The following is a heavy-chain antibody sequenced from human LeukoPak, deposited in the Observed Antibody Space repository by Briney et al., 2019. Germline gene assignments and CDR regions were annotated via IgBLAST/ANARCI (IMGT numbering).Heavy chain of an antibody. CDR2: IYYSGST. CDR1: GGSISSSSYY. V-gene: IGHV4-39*07. Sequence: KPSETLSLTCTVSGGSISSSSYYWGWIRQPPGKGLEWIGSIYYSGSTYYNPSLKSRVTISVDTSKNQFSLKLSSVTAADTAVYYCACVGSSARWFDPWGQGTLVTVSS. D-gene: IGHD3-10*01. CDR3: ACVGSSARWFDP. J-gene: IGHJ5*02.